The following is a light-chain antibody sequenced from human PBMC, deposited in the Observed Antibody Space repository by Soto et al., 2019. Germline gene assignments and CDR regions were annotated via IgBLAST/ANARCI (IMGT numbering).Light chain of an antibody. V-gene: IGKV3-15*01. CDR3: QPYNNWPLT. Sequence: SVLTQSPPTLSLSPGEDATLSCRASQGIGDTLAWYQHKPGQTPRLLIYDTSTRATGVPTRFSGSRSGAEFTLTINSLQSEDFAVYYCQPYNNWPLTFGGGTKVDIK. CDR2: DTS. J-gene: IGKJ4*01. CDR1: QGIGDT.